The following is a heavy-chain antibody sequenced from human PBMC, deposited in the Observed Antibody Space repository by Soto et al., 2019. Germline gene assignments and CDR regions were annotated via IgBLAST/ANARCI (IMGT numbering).Heavy chain of an antibody. J-gene: IGHJ4*02. CDR3: AKRGTASRYSVDY. D-gene: IGHD2-21*01. CDR1: GYIFTAYW. Sequence: GESLKISCKGSGYIFTAYWIAWVRQMPGKGLEWMGTISPADSNARYSPSFEGQVTMSADRSINTAYLQWSSLEASDTATYYCAKRGTASRYSVDYWGQGTLVTVSS. CDR2: ISPADSNA. V-gene: IGHV5-51*01.